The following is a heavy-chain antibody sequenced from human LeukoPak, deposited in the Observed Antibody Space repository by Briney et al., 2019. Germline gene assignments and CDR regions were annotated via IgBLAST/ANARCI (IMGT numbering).Heavy chain of an antibody. CDR2: ISGSGGST. D-gene: IGHD3-10*01. Sequence: GGSLRLSCAASGFTFSSYAMSWVRQAPGKGLEWVSAISGSGGSTYYADSVKGRFTISRDNSKNTLYLQMNSLRAEDTAVYYCAKSSYGSGSYYHFDYWGQGTLVTVSS. CDR3: AKSSYGSGSYYHFDY. CDR1: GFTFSSYA. J-gene: IGHJ4*02. V-gene: IGHV3-23*01.